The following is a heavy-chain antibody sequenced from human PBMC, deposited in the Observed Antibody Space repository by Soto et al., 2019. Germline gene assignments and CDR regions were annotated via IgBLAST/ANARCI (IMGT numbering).Heavy chain of an antibody. CDR1: GYTFTSYY. CDR2: INPSGGST. Sequence: QVQLVQSGAEVKKPGASVKVSCKASGYTFTSYYMHWVRQAPGQGLEWMGIINPSGGSTSYAQKFQGRVTMTRDTSTSTVYMELSSLRSEVTAVYYCARDPTFRITIFGVVFVNYGMDVWGQGTTVTVSS. CDR3: ARDPTFRITIFGVVFVNYGMDV. V-gene: IGHV1-46*01. J-gene: IGHJ6*02. D-gene: IGHD3-3*01.